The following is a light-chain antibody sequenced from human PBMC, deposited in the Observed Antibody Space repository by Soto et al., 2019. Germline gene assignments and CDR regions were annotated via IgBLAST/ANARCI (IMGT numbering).Light chain of an antibody. CDR1: SSNIGAGYD. J-gene: IGLJ1*01. CDR3: QSSENRRGGFHV. CDR2: GNN. V-gene: IGLV1-40*01. Sequence: QSVLTQPPSVSGAPGQRVTISCTGSSSNIGAGYDVHWYQQFPGTAPKLVIFGNNKRPSGVPDRFSGSKSGSSASLVISGLQPEDEGNYYCQSSENRRGGFHVFGSGTMLTVL.